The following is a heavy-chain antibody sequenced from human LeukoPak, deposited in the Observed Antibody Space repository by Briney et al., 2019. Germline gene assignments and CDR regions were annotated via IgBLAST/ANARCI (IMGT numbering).Heavy chain of an antibody. CDR2: IYSDGTT. CDR1: GFTISSNY. CDR3: ARDSFSYGRGDY. D-gene: IGHD1-26*01. V-gene: IGHV3-66*01. Sequence: PGGSLRLSCAASGFTISSNYMTWVRQTPAKGLEWVSVIYSDGTTYYADSVKGRFTISRDTSRNTLYLQMNSLRAEDTAVYYCARDSFSYGRGDYWGQGTLVTVSS. J-gene: IGHJ4*02.